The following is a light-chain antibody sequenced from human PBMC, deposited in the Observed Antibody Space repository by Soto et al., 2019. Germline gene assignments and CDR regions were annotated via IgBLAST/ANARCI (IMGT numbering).Light chain of an antibody. V-gene: IGKV1-5*03. CDR3: QHYDGYSALT. CDR1: QSISSW. Sequence: DIQMTQSPSTLSASVGDRVIITCRASQSISSWLAWYQQKPGKAPKLLIYGASSLDSGVPSRCSGSGSGPEFTLTISSLQPDDFATYYCQHYDGYSALTFGGGTKVEIK. J-gene: IGKJ4*01. CDR2: GAS.